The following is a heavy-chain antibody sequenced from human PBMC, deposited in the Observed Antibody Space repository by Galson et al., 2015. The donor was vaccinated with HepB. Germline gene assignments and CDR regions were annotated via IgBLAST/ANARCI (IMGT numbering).Heavy chain of an antibody. D-gene: IGHD3-10*01. CDR1: GSILSSYS. J-gene: IGHJ4*02. Sequence: SLRLSCAASGSILSSYSMNWVRQAPGKGLEWVSSMSSSTNYIYYADSVKGRFTVSIDNAKNSLFLQMNSLRAEDTAVYYCARADGSGPAGHFDYWGQGTLVTVSS. CDR2: MSSSTNYI. V-gene: IGHV3-21*01. CDR3: ARADGSGPAGHFDY.